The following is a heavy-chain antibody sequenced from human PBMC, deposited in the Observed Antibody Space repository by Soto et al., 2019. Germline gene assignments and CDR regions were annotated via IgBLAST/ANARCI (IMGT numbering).Heavy chain of an antibody. CDR1: GGSVTNSSYY. D-gene: IGHD1-26*01. V-gene: IGHV4-39*01. CDR2: VYYRGRS. J-gene: IGHJ4*02. CDR3: VSQGTTLIAQAFFDY. Sequence: PSETLSLTCTVSGGSVTNSSYYWGWIRQSPGKGLEWIGSVYYRGRSYSKSSVKSRVTISVDTSKNQFSLNLNSVTASDTAVYFCVSQGTTLIAQAFFDYWGPGALVTVSS.